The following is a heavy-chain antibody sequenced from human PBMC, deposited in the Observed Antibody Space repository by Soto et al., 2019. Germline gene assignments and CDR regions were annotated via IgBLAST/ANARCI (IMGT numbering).Heavy chain of an antibody. Sequence: SETLSLTCTVSGGSISSSSYYWGWIRQPPGKGLEWIGSIYYSGSTYYNPSLKSRVTISVDTSKNQFSLKLSSVTAADTAVYYCARQSIYSSSHPYWGQGTLVTVSS. D-gene: IGHD6-6*01. J-gene: IGHJ4*02. CDR1: GGSISSSSYY. CDR2: IYYSGST. CDR3: ARQSIYSSSHPY. V-gene: IGHV4-39*01.